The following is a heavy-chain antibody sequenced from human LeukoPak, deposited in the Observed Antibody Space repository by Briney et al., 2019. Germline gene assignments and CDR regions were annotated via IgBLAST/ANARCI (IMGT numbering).Heavy chain of an antibody. Sequence: GASVKVSCKASGYTFTSYDINWVRQATGQGLEWMGWMNPNSGNTGYAQKFQGRVTMTRNTSISTAYMELSSLRSEDTAVYYCARYYYDSSGYMVHFDYWGQGTLVTVYS. J-gene: IGHJ4*02. V-gene: IGHV1-8*01. CDR1: GYTFTSYD. CDR3: ARYYYDSSGYMVHFDY. D-gene: IGHD3-22*01. CDR2: MNPNSGNT.